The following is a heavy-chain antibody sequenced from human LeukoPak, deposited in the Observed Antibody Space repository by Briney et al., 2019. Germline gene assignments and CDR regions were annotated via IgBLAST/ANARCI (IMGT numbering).Heavy chain of an antibody. V-gene: IGHV3-7*01. J-gene: IGHJ4*02. CDR1: GFTFSSYW. Sequence: TGGSLRLSCAASGFTFSSYWMSWVRQAPGKGLEWVANIKQDGSEKYYVDSVKGRFIISRDNAKNSLYLQMNSLRAEDTAVYYCARGPMVRGVKKVVSNYYFDYWGQGTLVTVSS. CDR3: ARGPMVRGVKKVVSNYYFDY. D-gene: IGHD3-10*01. CDR2: IKQDGSEK.